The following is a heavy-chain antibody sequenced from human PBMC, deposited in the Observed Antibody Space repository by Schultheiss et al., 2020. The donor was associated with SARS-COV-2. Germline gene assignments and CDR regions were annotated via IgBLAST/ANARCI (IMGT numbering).Heavy chain of an antibody. V-gene: IGHV3-23*01. CDR2: ISGSGGST. D-gene: IGHD1-1*01. CDR3: ARDTTYYYYMDV. Sequence: GGSLRLSCAASGFTFSGSAMHWVRQASGKGLEWVSAISGSGGSTYYADSVKGRFTISRDNSKNTLYLQMNSLRAEDTAVYYCARDTTYYYYMDVWGKGTTVTVSS. CDR1: GFTFSGSA. J-gene: IGHJ6*03.